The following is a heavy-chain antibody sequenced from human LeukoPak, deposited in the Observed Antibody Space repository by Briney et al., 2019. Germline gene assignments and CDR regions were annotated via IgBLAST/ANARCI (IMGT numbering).Heavy chain of an antibody. CDR3: ARHPGGYSYGPFDY. Sequence: SETLSLTCAVYGGSFSGYYWTWIRQPPGKGLEWIGSIYYTGNTYYNPSLKSRVTVSVDTSKNQLSLKLSSVTAADTAVYYCARHPGGYSYGPFDYWGQGTLVTVSS. CDR2: IYYTGNT. V-gene: IGHV4-34*01. CDR1: GGSFSGYY. D-gene: IGHD5-18*01. J-gene: IGHJ4*02.